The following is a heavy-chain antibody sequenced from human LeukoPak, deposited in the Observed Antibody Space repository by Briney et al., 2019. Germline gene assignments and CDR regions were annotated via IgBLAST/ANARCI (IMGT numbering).Heavy chain of an antibody. Sequence: GGSLRLSCAASGFTVSSNYMSWVRQAPGKGLEWVSVIYSGGSTYYADSVKGRFTISRENSKNPLYLQMNSLRAEDTAVYYCARKPRAHAFDIWGQGTMVPVSS. CDR2: IYSGGST. J-gene: IGHJ3*02. CDR1: GFTVSSNY. V-gene: IGHV3-66*01. CDR3: ARKPRAHAFDI.